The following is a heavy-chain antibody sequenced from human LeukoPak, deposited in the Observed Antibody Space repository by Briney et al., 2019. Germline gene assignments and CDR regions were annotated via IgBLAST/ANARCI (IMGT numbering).Heavy chain of an antibody. D-gene: IGHD4-17*01. CDR3: ARDPGDYGLLRYYYGMDV. Sequence: SVKVSCKASGGTFSSYAISWVRQAPGQELEWMGRIIPILGIANYAQKFQGRVTITADKSTSTAYMELSSLRSEDTAVYYCARDPGDYGLLRYYYGMDVWGQGTTVTVSS. V-gene: IGHV1-69*04. CDR2: IIPILGIA. J-gene: IGHJ6*02. CDR1: GGTFSSYA.